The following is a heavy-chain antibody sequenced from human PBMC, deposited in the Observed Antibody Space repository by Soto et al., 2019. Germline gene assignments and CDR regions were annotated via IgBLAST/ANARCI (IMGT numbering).Heavy chain of an antibody. V-gene: IGHV4-31*03. CDR1: GGSISSGDYY. CDR2: IYYRGST. CDR3: ARDQYSGYQFDS. Sequence: SETLSLTCTVSGGSISSGDYYWSWIRQHPGKGLEWIGYIYYRGSTYYNPSLKSRLTISVHTSKNQFSLKLSSVTAADTAVYYCARDQYSGYQFDSWGQGTLVTVS. D-gene: IGHD5-12*01. J-gene: IGHJ4*02.